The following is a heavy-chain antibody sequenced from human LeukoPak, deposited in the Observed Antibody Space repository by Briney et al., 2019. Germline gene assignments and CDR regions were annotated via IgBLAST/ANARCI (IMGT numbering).Heavy chain of an antibody. CDR1: GFTFSNYW. D-gene: IGHD5-12*01. CDR2: INSDGSST. J-gene: IGHJ4*02. Sequence: GGSLGLSCAGSGFTFSNYWMHWVRQAPGKGLVWVSRINSDGSSTSYADSVKGRFTISRDNAKNTLYLQINSLRAEDTAVFYCARGPSGSAYGLFDYWGQGTLVTVSS. CDR3: ARGPSGSAYGLFDY. V-gene: IGHV3-74*01.